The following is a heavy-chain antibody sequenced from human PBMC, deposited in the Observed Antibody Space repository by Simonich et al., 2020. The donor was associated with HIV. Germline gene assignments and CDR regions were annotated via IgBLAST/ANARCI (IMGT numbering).Heavy chain of an antibody. CDR1: GYRFTGFY. V-gene: IGHV1-2*06. Sequence: QVQLVQSGAEVKKPGASVKVSCKASGYRFTGFYMHWVRQAPGQGLEWRGRINPNMGGTDYAQNFQGRVTLTSDTSISTAYMELSGLRSDDTAVYYCASGMMGFDYWGQGTLVTVSS. D-gene: IGHD3-16*01. CDR2: INPNMGGT. CDR3: ASGMMGFDY. J-gene: IGHJ4*02.